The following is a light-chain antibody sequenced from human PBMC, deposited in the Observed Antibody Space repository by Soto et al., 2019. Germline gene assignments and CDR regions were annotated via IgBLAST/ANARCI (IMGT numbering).Light chain of an antibody. CDR3: QQYNNWPRT. J-gene: IGKJ1*01. CDR2: GAS. V-gene: IGKV3-20*01. CDR1: QSVSSSY. Sequence: IVLPQSPGTLSLSPGERATLSCRASQSVSSSYLAWYQQKPGQAPRLLIYGASSRPTGIPDRFSGSGSGTDFTRTISSLQSEDFAVYYFQQYNNWPRTFGQGTKVEIK.